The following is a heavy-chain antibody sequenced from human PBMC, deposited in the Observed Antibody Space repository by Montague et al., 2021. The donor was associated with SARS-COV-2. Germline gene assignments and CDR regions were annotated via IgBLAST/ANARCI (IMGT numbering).Heavy chain of an antibody. J-gene: IGHJ4*02. Sequence: SETLSLTCIVSGYFIGTGYYWGWIRQSPGRGLEWIGSNYLHGNAYYNPSLNSRVTISLDTSSNQFSLRLTSVTTSDTAVYYCARGRVTRAGFAYWGQGIRVIASS. CDR1: GYFIGTGYY. D-gene: IGHD3-16*01. CDR2: NYLHGNA. CDR3: ARGRVTRAGFAY. V-gene: IGHV4-38-2*02.